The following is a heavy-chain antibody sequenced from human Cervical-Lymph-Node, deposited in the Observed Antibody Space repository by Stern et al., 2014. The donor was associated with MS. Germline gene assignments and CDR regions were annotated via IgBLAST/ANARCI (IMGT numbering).Heavy chain of an antibody. V-gene: IGHV5-51*03. CDR2: IFPRDSNT. J-gene: IGHJ4*02. CDR1: GYLFDDYW. CDR3: ARSPATPSGYDRFDY. Sequence: VQLVESGAEVKKPGESLKISCEASGYLFDDYWIGWVRQMSGRGLELVAIIFPRDSNTRYSPSVQGQVTISAAKSISTAYLQWRSLKASDPPMYYCARSPATPSGYDRFDYWGQGALVTVSS. D-gene: IGHD5-12*01.